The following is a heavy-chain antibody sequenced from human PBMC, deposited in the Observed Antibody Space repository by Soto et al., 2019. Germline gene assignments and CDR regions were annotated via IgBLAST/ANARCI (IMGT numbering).Heavy chain of an antibody. J-gene: IGHJ6*03. D-gene: IGHD3-10*01. Sequence: ASVKVSCKVSGYTLTELSKHCVRQAPGKGLEWMGGFDPEDGGTIYAQKFQGRVTMTEDTSTDTAYMELSSLRSEDTAVYYCATGNPMVRGVIYGYYYYYMDVWGKGTTVTVSS. V-gene: IGHV1-24*01. CDR2: FDPEDGGT. CDR3: ATGNPMVRGVIYGYYYYYMDV. CDR1: GYTLTELS.